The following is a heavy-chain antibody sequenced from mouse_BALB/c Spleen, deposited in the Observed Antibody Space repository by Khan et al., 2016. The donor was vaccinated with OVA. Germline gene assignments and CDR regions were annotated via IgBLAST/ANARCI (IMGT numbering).Heavy chain of an antibody. Sequence: EVQLQESGGGLVQPGGSMKLSCVAPGFTFRNYWMNWVRQSLEKGLVWCVEFILKSDDYVTHYAESVKGRITISRDDSKSSVYLQMNNLRAEDTGIYYCWILLWGKGTTLTVSS. CDR3: WILL. CDR2: FILKSDDYVT. J-gene: IGHJ2*01. V-gene: IGHV6-6*02. CDR1: GFTFRNYW.